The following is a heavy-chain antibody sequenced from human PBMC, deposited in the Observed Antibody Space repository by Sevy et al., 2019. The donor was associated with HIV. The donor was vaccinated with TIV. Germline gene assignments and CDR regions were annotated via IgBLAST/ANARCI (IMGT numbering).Heavy chain of an antibody. D-gene: IGHD4-17*01. CDR1: GFTFSSYA. V-gene: IGHV3-30*04. Sequence: GGSLRLSCAASGFTFSSYAMHWVRQAPGKGLEWVADIIYEGSKKYYADSVKGRFTMSRDNSKNTLYLQLNSLRAEDTAICYCARDQHDYAGNVRTGWFDPWGQGTLVTVSS. CDR3: ARDQHDYAGNVRTGWFDP. J-gene: IGHJ5*02. CDR2: IIYEGSKK.